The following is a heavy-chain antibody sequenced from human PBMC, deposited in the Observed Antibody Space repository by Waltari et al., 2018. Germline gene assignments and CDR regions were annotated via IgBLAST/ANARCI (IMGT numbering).Heavy chain of an antibody. CDR2: SSANSGNT. D-gene: IGHD3-3*02. CDR1: GDTFTTYA. Sequence: QVQLVQSGPEVKKPGASVKVSCEASGDTFTTYAINWVRQAPGQGLEWMGWSSANSGNTNYAQKFQGRVTMTTDTSTSTAYMELRGLRSDDSAVYYCAGDEGISGINMGPFDIWGQGTVVTVSS. V-gene: IGHV1-18*01. CDR3: AGDEGISGINMGPFDI. J-gene: IGHJ3*02.